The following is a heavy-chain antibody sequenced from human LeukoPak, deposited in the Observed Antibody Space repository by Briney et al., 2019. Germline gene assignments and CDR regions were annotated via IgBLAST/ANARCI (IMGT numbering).Heavy chain of an antibody. Sequence: GGSLRLSCAASGFTFRNYAMHWVRQAPGKGLEYVSAISSDGGEIYYANSVEGRLIISRDNSNNILYLQMGSLRAEDMAVYYCATAENNGYYSYWGQGALVTVSS. V-gene: IGHV3-64*01. D-gene: IGHD2/OR15-2a*01. CDR2: ISSDGGEI. CDR1: GFTFRNYA. CDR3: ATAENNGYYSY. J-gene: IGHJ4*02.